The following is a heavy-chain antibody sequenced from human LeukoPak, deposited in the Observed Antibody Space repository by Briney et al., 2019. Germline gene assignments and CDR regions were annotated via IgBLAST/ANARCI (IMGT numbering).Heavy chain of an antibody. J-gene: IGHJ4*02. V-gene: IGHV3-66*02. CDR2: IYSGGST. CDR1: GFTVSSNY. CDR3: ARDLDWSGGSCYSY. Sequence: GGSLRLSCAASGFTVSSNYMSWVRQAPGKGLEWVSVIYSGGSTYYADTVKGRFTISIDNSKNTLYLQMNSLRAEDTAVYYCARDLDWSGGSCYSYWGQGTLVTVSS. D-gene: IGHD2-15*01.